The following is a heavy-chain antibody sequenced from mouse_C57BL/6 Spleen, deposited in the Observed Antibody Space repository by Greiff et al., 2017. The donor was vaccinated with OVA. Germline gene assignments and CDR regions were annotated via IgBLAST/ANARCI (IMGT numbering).Heavy chain of an antibody. D-gene: IGHD2-5*01. J-gene: IGHJ2*01. Sequence: QVQLQQPGAELVKPGASVKLSCKASGYTFTSYWMQWVKQRPGQGLEWIGEIDPSDSYTNYNQKFKGKATVTVDTSSSTAYMQLSSLTSEDSAVYYCARYYSNYYFDYWGQGTTLTVSS. CDR1: GYTFTSYW. CDR2: IDPSDSYT. V-gene: IGHV1-50*01. CDR3: ARYYSNYYFDY.